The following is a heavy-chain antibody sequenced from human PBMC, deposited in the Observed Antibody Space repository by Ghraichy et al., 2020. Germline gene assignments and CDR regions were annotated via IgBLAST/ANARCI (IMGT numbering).Heavy chain of an antibody. V-gene: IGHV3-53*01. Sequence: GSLRLSCAASGFTVSSSYMSWVRQAPGKGLEWVSVIYSDDSTYYADSVKGRFTISRDSSKNTLYFQMNSLRAEDTAVYYCARERGVCSSASCYYFEYWGQGTLVTVSS. CDR3: ARERGVCSSASCYYFEY. J-gene: IGHJ4*02. CDR1: GFTVSSSY. D-gene: IGHD2-2*01. CDR2: IYSDDST.